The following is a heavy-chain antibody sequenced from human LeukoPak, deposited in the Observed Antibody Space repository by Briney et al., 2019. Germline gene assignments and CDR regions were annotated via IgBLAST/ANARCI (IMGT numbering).Heavy chain of an antibody. J-gene: IGHJ4*02. CDR2: IDVTGGGT. D-gene: IGHD2-8*02. CDR1: GFSFNNYG. Sequence: PGGSLRLSCVVSGFSFNNYGMNWVRQAPGKGLEWVSGIDVTGGGTYHAESVKGRFTISRDNSKNTVYLQMNTLRAEDTAVYYCAKSPGYWAHDYWGQGTLVTVSS. CDR3: AKSPGYWAHDY. V-gene: IGHV3-23*01.